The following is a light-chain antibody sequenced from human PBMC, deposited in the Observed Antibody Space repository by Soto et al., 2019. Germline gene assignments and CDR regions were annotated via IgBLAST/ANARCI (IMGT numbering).Light chain of an antibody. CDR2: DVS. CDR1: SSDVGNYNY. J-gene: IGLJ1*01. Sequence: QSALTRPASVSGSPGQSITISCTGTSSDVGNYNYVSWYQQHPGKAPKLMIYDVSNRPSGVSNRFSGSKSGNTASLTISGLQAEDEADYYCSSYTSTSKGVFGTGTKVTVL. V-gene: IGLV2-14*01. CDR3: SSYTSTSKGV.